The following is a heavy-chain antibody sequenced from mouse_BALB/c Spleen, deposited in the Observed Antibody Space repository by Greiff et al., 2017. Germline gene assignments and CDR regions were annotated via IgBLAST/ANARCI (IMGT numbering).Heavy chain of an antibody. CDR1: GYTFTDYY. CDR2: IYPNKGDT. V-gene: IGHV1-34*01. CDR3: AREEGPLGYFDY. Sequence: EVQLQQSGPELVKPGASVKMSCKASGYTFTDYYMQWVKQSHGKSLEWIGDIYPNKGDTFYNQKFKGKATLTVDKSSRTAYMQLNSLTSEDSAVYYCAREEGPLGYFDYWGQGTTLTVSS. D-gene: IGHD6-1*01. J-gene: IGHJ2*01.